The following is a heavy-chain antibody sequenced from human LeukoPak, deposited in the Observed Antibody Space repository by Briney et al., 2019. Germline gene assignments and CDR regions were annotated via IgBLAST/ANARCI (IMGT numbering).Heavy chain of an antibody. V-gene: IGHV3-23*01. Sequence: GGSLRLSCAASGFSFSSYAMNWVRQAPGKGLEWVSAISGSGGSTYYADSVKGRFTISRDNSKNTLYLQMNSLRAEDTAVYYCAKCEGAYYDSSGYPTWGQGTLVTVSS. CDR1: GFSFSSYA. CDR2: ISGSGGST. D-gene: IGHD3-22*01. CDR3: AKCEGAYYDSSGYPT. J-gene: IGHJ5*02.